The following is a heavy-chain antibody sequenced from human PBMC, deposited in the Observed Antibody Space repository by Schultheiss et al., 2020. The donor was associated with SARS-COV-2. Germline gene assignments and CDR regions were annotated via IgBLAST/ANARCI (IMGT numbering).Heavy chain of an antibody. V-gene: IGHV3-30*18. Sequence: GESLKISCAASGFTFSSYGMHWVRQAPGKGLEWVAVISYDGSNKYYADSVKGRFTISRDNSKNTLYLQMNSLRAEDTAVYYCAKESSSSWYFDYWGQGTLVTVSS. CDR1: GFTFSSYG. J-gene: IGHJ4*02. CDR2: ISYDGSNK. D-gene: IGHD6-13*01. CDR3: AKESSSSWYFDY.